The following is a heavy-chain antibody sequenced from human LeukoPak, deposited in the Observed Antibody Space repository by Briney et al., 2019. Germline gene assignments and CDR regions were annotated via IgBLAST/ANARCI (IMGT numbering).Heavy chain of an antibody. CDR1: GFTFSSYG. CDR2: IYSGGST. CDR3: ARMGPRGDYFDY. D-gene: IGHD1-26*01. V-gene: IGHV3-66*01. Sequence: GGSLRLSCAASGFTFSSYGMHWVRQAPGKGLEWVSVIYSGGSTYYADSVKGRFTISRDNSKNTLYLQMNSLRAEDTAVYYCARMGPRGDYFDYWGQGTLVTVSS. J-gene: IGHJ4*02.